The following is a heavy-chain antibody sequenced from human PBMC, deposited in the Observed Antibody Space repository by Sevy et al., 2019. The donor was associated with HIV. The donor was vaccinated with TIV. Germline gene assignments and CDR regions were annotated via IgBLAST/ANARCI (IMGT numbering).Heavy chain of an antibody. D-gene: IGHD3-16*02. Sequence: SETLSLTCAVYGGSFSGYYWTFFRQPPGKGLEWIGEITHSENTNSNPSLKSRVTISVDTSKNQFSLKLTSVLAADTAVYFCARGRYDKYVWGSYRPTYFDYWGQGSLVTVSS. V-gene: IGHV4-34*01. CDR3: ARGRYDKYVWGSYRPTYFDY. J-gene: IGHJ4*02. CDR2: ITHSENT. CDR1: GGSFSGYY.